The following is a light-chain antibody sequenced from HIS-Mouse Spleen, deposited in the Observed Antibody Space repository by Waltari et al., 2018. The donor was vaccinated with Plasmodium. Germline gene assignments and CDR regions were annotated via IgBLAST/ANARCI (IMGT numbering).Light chain of an antibody. V-gene: IGKV3-15*01. CDR2: GAS. J-gene: IGKJ3*01. Sequence: EIVMTQSPATLSVSPGERATLSCRASQSVSSNLAWHQQKPGQAPRLLIYGASTRATGIPARFSGSGSGTEFTLTISSLQSEDFAVYYCQHYNNWSFTFGPGTKVDIK. CDR3: QHYNNWSFT. CDR1: QSVSSN.